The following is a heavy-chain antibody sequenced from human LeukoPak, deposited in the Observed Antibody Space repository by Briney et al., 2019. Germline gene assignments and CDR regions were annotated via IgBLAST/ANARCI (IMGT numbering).Heavy chain of an antibody. CDR3: AKVPPLGGSYYDGLDY. V-gene: IGHV3-30*02. Sequence: PGGSLRLSCAASGFTFSSYGMHWVRQAPGKGLEWVAFIRYDGSNKYYADSVKGRFTISRDNSKNTLYLQMNSLRAEDTAVYYCAKVPPLGGSYYDGLDYWGQGTLVTVSS. D-gene: IGHD1-26*01. CDR2: IRYDGSNK. CDR1: GFTFSSYG. J-gene: IGHJ4*02.